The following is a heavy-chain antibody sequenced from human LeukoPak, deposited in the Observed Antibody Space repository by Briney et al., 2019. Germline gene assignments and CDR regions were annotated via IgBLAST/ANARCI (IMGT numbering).Heavy chain of an antibody. CDR3: ARRMIGLNGYFDY. CDR2: IYPGDSDT. V-gene: IGHV5-51*01. Sequence: GESLKISCKSSGYSFTTYWIAWVRQVPGKGLEWMGIIYPGDSDTRYSPSFQGQVTISADKSNTTAYLQWSSLKASDTAMYYCARRMIGLNGYFDYWGQGTLVTVSS. D-gene: IGHD3-22*01. CDR1: GYSFTTYW. J-gene: IGHJ4*02.